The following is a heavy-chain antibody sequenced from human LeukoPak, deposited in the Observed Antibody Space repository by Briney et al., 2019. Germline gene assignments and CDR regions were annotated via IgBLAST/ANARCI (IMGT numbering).Heavy chain of an antibody. D-gene: IGHD6-13*01. Sequence: GGSLRLSCAASGLTFSSYAMSWVRQAPGKGLEWVSGISGSGSGTYYPDSVKGRFTISRDNSKNTLYLQMNSLRAEDTAVYYCAKGGIAAAGTSFYFDYWGQGTLVTVSS. CDR1: GLTFSSYA. J-gene: IGHJ4*02. V-gene: IGHV3-23*01. CDR2: ISGSGSGT. CDR3: AKGGIAAAGTSFYFDY.